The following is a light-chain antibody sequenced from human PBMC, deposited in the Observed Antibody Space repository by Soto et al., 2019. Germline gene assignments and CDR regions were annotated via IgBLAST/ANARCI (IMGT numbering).Light chain of an antibody. J-gene: IGLJ1*01. CDR1: SSDIGVFDF. Sequence: QSVLTQPPSASGSPGQSVTISCTGTSSDIGVFDFVSWYQQHPGKAPKVIIYQVNKRPSGVPDRFSGSKSGNTASLTVSGLRPEDEADHFCSSFAGSHSPYVFGTGTKVTV. CDR3: SSFAGSHSPYV. CDR2: QVN. V-gene: IGLV2-8*01.